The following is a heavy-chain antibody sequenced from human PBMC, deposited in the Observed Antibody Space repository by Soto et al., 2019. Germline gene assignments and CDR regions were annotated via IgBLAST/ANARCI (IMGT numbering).Heavy chain of an antibody. J-gene: IGHJ4*02. CDR2: IYSGGST. V-gene: IGHV3-53*04. Sequence: PGGSLRLSCAASGFTVSSNYMSWVRQAPGKGLEWVSVIYSGGSTYYADSVKGRFTISRHNSKNTLYLQMNSLRAEDTAVYYCARGYYDILTGYLDYWGQGTLVTVSS. CDR3: ARGYYDILTGYLDY. D-gene: IGHD3-9*01. CDR1: GFTVSSNY.